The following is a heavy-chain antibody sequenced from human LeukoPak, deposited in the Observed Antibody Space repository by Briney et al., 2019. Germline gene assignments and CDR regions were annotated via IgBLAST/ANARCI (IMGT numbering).Heavy chain of an antibody. CDR3: ARVGRYCSSTSCPPRWFDP. D-gene: IGHD2-2*01. V-gene: IGHV4-34*01. Sequence: SETLSLTCAVYGGSFSGYYWSWIRQPPGKGLEWIGEINHSGSTNYNPSLKSRVTISVDTSKNQFSLKLSSVTAADTAVYCCARVGRYCSSTSCPPRWFDPWGQGTLVTVSS. J-gene: IGHJ5*02. CDR1: GGSFSGYY. CDR2: INHSGST.